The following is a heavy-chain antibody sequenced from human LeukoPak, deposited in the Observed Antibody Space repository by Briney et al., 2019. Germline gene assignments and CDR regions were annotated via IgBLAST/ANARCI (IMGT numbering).Heavy chain of an antibody. V-gene: IGHV1-2*02. CDR2: INPNSGGT. CDR3: AREDRYCSGGSCPEYYFDY. J-gene: IGHJ4*02. D-gene: IGHD2-15*01. Sequence: ASVKVSCKASGYTFTGYYMHWVRQAPGQGLEWMGWINPNSGGTNYAQKFQGGVTMTRDTSISTAYMELSRLRSDDTAVYYCAREDRYCSGGSCPEYYFDYWGQGTLVTVSS. CDR1: GYTFTGYY.